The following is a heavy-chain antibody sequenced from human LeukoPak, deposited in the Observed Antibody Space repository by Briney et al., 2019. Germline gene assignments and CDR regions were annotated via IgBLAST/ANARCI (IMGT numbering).Heavy chain of an antibody. D-gene: IGHD5-24*01. CDR1: GGSFSGYY. Sequence: SETLSLTCAVYGGSFSGYYWSWIRQPPGKGLEWIGEINHSGSTNYNPSLKSRVTISVDTSKNQFSLKLSSVTAADTAVYYCARGGPRGPGWLQIRLFDYWGQGTLVTVSS. J-gene: IGHJ4*02. V-gene: IGHV4-34*01. CDR2: INHSGST. CDR3: ARGGPRGPGWLQIRLFDY.